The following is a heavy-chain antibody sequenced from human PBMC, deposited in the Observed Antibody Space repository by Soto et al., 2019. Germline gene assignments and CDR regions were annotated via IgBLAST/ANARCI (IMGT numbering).Heavy chain of an antibody. CDR2: ISYDGSNK. V-gene: IGHV3-30-3*01. J-gene: IGHJ5*02. D-gene: IGHD2-2*01. Sequence: GGSQRLSCTASGVTFSSYAMHWVRQAPGKGLEWVAVISYDGSNKYYADSVKGRFTISRDNSKNTLYLQMNSLRAEDTAVYYCARENIVLVPAAIGWFDPWGQGTLVTVSS. CDR3: ARENIVLVPAAIGWFDP. CDR1: GVTFSSYA.